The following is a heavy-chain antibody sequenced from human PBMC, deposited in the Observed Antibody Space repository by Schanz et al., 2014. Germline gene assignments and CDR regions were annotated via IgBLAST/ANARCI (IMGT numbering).Heavy chain of an antibody. CDR2: ISSSGNII. J-gene: IGHJ4*02. CDR3: AAHETLSTTACYPS. D-gene: IGHD2-2*01. Sequence: QVLLVESGGGLVKPGGSLRLSCSASGFTFSDSFMSWIRQTPGKGLEWLSYISSSGNIIHYADSVKGRFTISRDNAKNSLYLQMTGLRAEDTVVYYCAAHETLSTTACYPSWGQGTLVAVSS. CDR1: GFTFSDSF. V-gene: IGHV3-11*01.